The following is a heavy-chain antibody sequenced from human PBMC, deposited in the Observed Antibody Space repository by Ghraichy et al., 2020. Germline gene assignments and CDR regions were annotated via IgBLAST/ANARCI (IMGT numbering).Heavy chain of an antibody. CDR3: VSLTTDAPKAAY. CDR1: GGSISSTNW. V-gene: IGHV4-4*02. J-gene: IGHJ4*02. Sequence: SETLSLTCTVSGGSISSTNWWGWFRQPPGKGLEWIGEIFHSGRGNYNPSLKSRFTISVDKSNNQFSLNLNSVTAADTALYYSVSLTTDAPKAAYWGQGALVTVSS. D-gene: IGHD3-9*01. CDR2: IFHSGRG.